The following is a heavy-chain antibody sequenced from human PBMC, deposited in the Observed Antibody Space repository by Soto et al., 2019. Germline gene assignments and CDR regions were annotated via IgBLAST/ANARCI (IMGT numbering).Heavy chain of an antibody. D-gene: IGHD6-13*01. J-gene: IGHJ6*02. CDR3: ARDSSSWYGYYYYGMDV. Sequence: EVQLVESGGGLVQPGGSLRLSCAASGFTVSSNYMSWVRQAPGKGLEWVSVIYSGGSTYYADSVKGRFTISRDNSKNTLDLQKKSLRAEDTAGYYCARDSSSWYGYYYYGMDVWGQGTTVTVSS. V-gene: IGHV3-66*01. CDR1: GFTVSSNY. CDR2: IYSGGST.